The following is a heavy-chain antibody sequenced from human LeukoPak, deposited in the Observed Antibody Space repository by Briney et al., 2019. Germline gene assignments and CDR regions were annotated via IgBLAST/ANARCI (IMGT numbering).Heavy chain of an antibody. D-gene: IGHD2-2*01. CDR1: GYTFTSYG. J-gene: IGHJ6*02. CDR2: ISAYNGNT. Sequence: ASVKVSCKATGYTFTSYGISWVRQPPGQGLEWMGWISAYNGNTNYAQKLQGRVTMTTDRPTSTAYMELRGLRSDDTVVYYCARIFRDIVVVPAAIDYYYGMDVWGQGTTVTVSS. V-gene: IGHV1-18*01. CDR3: ARIFRDIVVVPAAIDYYYGMDV.